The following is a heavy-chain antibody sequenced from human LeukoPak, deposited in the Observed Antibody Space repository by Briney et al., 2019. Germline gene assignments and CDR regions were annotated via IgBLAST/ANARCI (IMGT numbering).Heavy chain of an antibody. J-gene: IGHJ4*02. CDR2: IWYDGSNK. CDR1: GFTSSSNG. V-gene: IGHV3-33*01. Sequence: GSLILSCAASGFTSSSNGMHWVRQAPAKGLEWVAGIWYDGSNKYYADSVKGRFTISRDNSKNTLYLQMNSLRAEDTAVYYCARDHLAYCGGDCSVFDYWGQGTLVTVSS. D-gene: IGHD2-21*02. CDR3: ARDHLAYCGGDCSVFDY.